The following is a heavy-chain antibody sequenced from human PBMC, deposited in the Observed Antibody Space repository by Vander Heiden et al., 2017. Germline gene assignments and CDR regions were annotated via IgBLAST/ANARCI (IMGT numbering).Heavy chain of an antibody. D-gene: IGHD6-19*01. CDR1: GGSISRSSYY. J-gene: IGHJ4*02. CDR3: ARHEILWQWLTYFDY. CDR2: IYYSGST. Sequence: QLQLQESGPGLVKPSETLSLTCTVSGGSISRSSYYWGWIRHPPGKGLEWIGSIYYSGSTYYNPSLKSRVTISVDTSKNQFSLKLSSVTAADTAVYYCARHEILWQWLTYFDYWGQGTLVTVSS. V-gene: IGHV4-39*01.